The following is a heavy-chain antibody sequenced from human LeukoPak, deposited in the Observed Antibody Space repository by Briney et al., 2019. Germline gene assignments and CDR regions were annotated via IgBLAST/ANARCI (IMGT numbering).Heavy chain of an antibody. CDR2: IDSAGDT. Sequence: SGGSLRLSCAASGFPFSNYDMHWVRQATGEGLEWVSTIDSAGDTYYPGSVKGRFTISRENANNSLYLQMNSLRVGDTAVYFRARERSPYYYGMDVWGQGTTVTVSS. J-gene: IGHJ6*02. CDR3: ARERSPYYYGMDV. V-gene: IGHV3-13*01. D-gene: IGHD3-16*01. CDR1: GFPFSNYD.